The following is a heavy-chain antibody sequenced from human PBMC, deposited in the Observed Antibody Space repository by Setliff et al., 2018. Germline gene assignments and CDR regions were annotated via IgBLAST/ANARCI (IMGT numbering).Heavy chain of an antibody. V-gene: IGHV4-4*02. D-gene: IGHD2-15*01. CDR1: GGSITSTNW. J-gene: IGHJ5*02. Sequence: LSLTCAVSGGSITSTNWWTWVRQPPGKGLEWIGEIYHSGGTNYNPSLKSRVTMSVDKSNNQFSLKLSSVTAADTAVYYCARERRGGGSPAIPINWFDPWGQGTLVTVSS. CDR2: IYHSGGT. CDR3: ARERRGGGSPAIPINWFDP.